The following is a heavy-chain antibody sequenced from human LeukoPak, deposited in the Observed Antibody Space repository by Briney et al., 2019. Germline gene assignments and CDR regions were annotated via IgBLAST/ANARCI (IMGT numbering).Heavy chain of an antibody. CDR1: GFTFSSYS. J-gene: IGHJ4*02. CDR2: ISSSSSYI. D-gene: IGHD3-3*01. V-gene: IGHV3-21*01. CDR3: ARAPSEPMEWLTELDY. Sequence: GGSLRLSCAASGFTFSSYSMNWVRQAPGKGLEWVSSISSSSSYIYYADSVKGRFTISRDNAKNSLYLQMNSLRAEDTAVYYCARAPSEPMEWLTELDYWGQGTLVTVSS.